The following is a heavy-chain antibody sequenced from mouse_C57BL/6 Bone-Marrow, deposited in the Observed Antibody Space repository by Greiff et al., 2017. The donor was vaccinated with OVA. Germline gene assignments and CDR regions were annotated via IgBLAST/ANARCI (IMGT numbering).Heavy chain of an antibody. J-gene: IGHJ2*01. D-gene: IGHD1-1*01. CDR3: ARSGITTGVRY. Sequence: VQLQQPGAELVRPGTSVKLSCKASGYTFTSYWMHWVKQRPGQGLEWIGVIDPSDSYTNYHHKFKGQATLTVDTSSSTAYMQLSSLTSEDSAVYYCARSGITTGVRYWGQGTTLTVSS. CDR1: GYTFTSYW. V-gene: IGHV1-59*01. CDR2: IDPSDSYT.